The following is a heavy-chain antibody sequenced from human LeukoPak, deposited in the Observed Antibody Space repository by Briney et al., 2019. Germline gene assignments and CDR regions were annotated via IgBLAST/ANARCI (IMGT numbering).Heavy chain of an antibody. Sequence: ASVKVSCKASGYTFTSYYMHWVRQAPGQGLEWMGIINPSGGSTSYAQKFQGRVTMARDTSTSTVYMELSSLRSEDTAVYYCARDPALWFGERYYFDYWGQGTLVTVSS. CDR3: ARDPALWFGERYYFDY. D-gene: IGHD3-10*01. J-gene: IGHJ4*02. V-gene: IGHV1-46*01. CDR1: GYTFTSYY. CDR2: INPSGGST.